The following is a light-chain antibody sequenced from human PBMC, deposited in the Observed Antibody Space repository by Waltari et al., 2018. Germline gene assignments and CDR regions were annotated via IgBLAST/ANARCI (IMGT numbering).Light chain of an antibody. V-gene: IGLV1-47*01. Sequence: QSVLTQPPSASGTPGQRVSMSCSGSSSNIGRSSVSWYQQVPGTAPKLLIYRNNPRPYGVPARFSGSKSGTSASLAIIGLRSEDEADYYCAAWDDSLSGRFFGSGTKVTVL. J-gene: IGLJ1*01. CDR2: RNN. CDR3: AAWDDSLSGRF. CDR1: SSNIGRSS.